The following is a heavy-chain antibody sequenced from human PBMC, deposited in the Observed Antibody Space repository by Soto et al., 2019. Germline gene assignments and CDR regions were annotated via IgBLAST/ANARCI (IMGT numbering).Heavy chain of an antibody. CDR3: AREQALDSSGWFDAFDI. D-gene: IGHD6-19*01. Sequence: ASVKVSCNASGYTFTSYSMHWVRQAPGQRLEWMGWINAGNGNTKYSQKFQGRVTITRDTSASTAYMELSSLRSEDTAVYYCAREQALDSSGWFDAFDIWGQGTMVTVSS. J-gene: IGHJ3*02. CDR1: GYTFTSYS. V-gene: IGHV1-3*01. CDR2: INAGNGNT.